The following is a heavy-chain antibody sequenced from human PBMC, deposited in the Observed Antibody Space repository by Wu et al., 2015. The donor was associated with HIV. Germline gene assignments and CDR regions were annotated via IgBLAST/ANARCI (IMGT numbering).Heavy chain of an antibody. CDR3: ARTYYYDSSGYSGVFDY. J-gene: IGHJ4*02. Sequence: QVQLVQSGAEVKKPGASVKVSCKASGYTFTGYYMHWVRQAPGQGLEWMGWINPNSGGTNYAQKFQGRVTMTRDTSISTAYMELSRLRSDDTAVYYCARTYYYDSSGYSGVFDYWGQGALVTVSS. V-gene: IGHV1-2*02. D-gene: IGHD3-22*01. CDR1: GYTFTGYY. CDR2: INPNSGGT.